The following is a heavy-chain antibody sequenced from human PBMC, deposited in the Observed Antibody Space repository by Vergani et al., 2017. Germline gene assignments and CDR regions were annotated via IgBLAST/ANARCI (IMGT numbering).Heavy chain of an antibody. CDR2: FNPSADST. CDR3: ALWEPHPFDY. D-gene: IGHD1-26*01. Sequence: QVQLVQSGAEVKEPGASVKISCKASGYSFTTYYMHWVRQAPGQGLEWMGIFNPSADSTSYAQKFQDRVTMTSDTSTTTVYMELSSLRSDDTAVYYCALWEPHPFDYWGQGTLVTVSS. J-gene: IGHJ4*02. CDR1: GYSFTTYY. V-gene: IGHV1-46*01.